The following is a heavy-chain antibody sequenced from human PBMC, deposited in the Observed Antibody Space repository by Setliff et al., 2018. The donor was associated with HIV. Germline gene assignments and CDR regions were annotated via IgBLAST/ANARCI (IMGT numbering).Heavy chain of an antibody. CDR2: VYHTGTT. CDR3: AREGDGIDF. V-gene: IGHV4-39*02. Sequence: PSETLSLTCTVSGGSINNPNFYWGWIRQSPGRGLEWIGNVYHTGTTYYKPSLRSRVTISVEASKNQISLKLTAVTAADSAVYYCAREGDGIDFWGQGTLVTVSS. J-gene: IGHJ4*02. CDR1: GGSINNPNFY. D-gene: IGHD2-21*02.